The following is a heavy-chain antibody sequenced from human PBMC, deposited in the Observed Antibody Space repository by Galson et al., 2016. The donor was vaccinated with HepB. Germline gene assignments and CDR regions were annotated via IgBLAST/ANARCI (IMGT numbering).Heavy chain of an antibody. CDR3: ARGYFDFWSGSRFDP. Sequence: SETLSLTCAVYGGSFSGYYWSWIRQPPGKGLEWIGEINHSGSTNYNPSLKSRVTISLDMSNNHFSLTLSSVTAADTAVYYCARGYFDFWSGSRFDPWGQGTLVTVSS. CDR1: GGSFSGYY. CDR2: INHSGST. D-gene: IGHD3-3*01. V-gene: IGHV4-34*01. J-gene: IGHJ5*02.